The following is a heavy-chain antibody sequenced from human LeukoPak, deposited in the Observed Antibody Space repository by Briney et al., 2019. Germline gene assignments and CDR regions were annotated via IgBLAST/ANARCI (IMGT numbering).Heavy chain of an antibody. CDR2: ISSSSSTI. CDR3: ATNWNFRFDY. D-gene: IGHD1-7*01. V-gene: IGHV3-48*04. Sequence: GGSLRLSCAAPGFTFSSYSMNWVRQAPGKGLEWVSYISSSSSTIHYAASVKGRFTISRDNAKNSLYLQMNSLRAEDTAVYYCATNWNFRFDYWGQGTLVAVSS. CDR1: GFTFSSYS. J-gene: IGHJ4*02.